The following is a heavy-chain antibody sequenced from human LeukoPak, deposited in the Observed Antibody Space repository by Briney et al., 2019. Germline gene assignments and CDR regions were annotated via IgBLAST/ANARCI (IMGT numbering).Heavy chain of an antibody. D-gene: IGHD3-3*01. CDR2: ISAYNGNT. CDR1: GYTFTSYG. J-gene: IGHJ4*02. CDR3: ARGGNYDFWSGYYTH. Sequence: ASAKVSCKASGYTFTSYGISWVRQAPGQGLEWMGWISAYNGNTNYAQKLQGRVTMTTDTSTSTAYMELRSLRSDDTAVYYCARGGNYDFWSGYYTHWGQGTLVTVSS. V-gene: IGHV1-18*01.